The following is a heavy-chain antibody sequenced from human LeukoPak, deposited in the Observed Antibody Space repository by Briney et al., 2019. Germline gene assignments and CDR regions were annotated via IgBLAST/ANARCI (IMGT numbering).Heavy chain of an antibody. CDR3: SGSFDSRTTYFDS. J-gene: IGHJ4*02. CDR1: AGSVASYF. CDR2: ISYSGST. Sequence: SETLSLTCTVSAGSVASYFWNWIRQPPGKGLEWIGDISYSGSTKYNPALKGRVTITLDTSKKQYSLRLTSVTAADTAVYFCSGSFDSRTTYFDSWGQGTLVAVSS. D-gene: IGHD1-1*01. V-gene: IGHV4-59*02.